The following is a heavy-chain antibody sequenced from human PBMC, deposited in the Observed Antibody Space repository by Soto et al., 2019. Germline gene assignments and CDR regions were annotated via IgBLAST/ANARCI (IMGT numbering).Heavy chain of an antibody. J-gene: IGHJ4*02. CDR1: GGSISSGGYS. Sequence: SETLSLTCAVSGGSISSGGYSWSWIRQPPGKGLEWIGYIYHSGSTYYNPSLKSRVTISVDRSKNQFSLKLSSVTAADTAVYYCARAVDYYDSSGPGGFDYWGQGTLVTVSS. D-gene: IGHD3-22*01. CDR2: IYHSGST. V-gene: IGHV4-30-2*01. CDR3: ARAVDYYDSSGPGGFDY.